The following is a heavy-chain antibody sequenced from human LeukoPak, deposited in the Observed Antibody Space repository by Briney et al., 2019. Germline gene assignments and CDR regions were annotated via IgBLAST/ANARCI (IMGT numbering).Heavy chain of an antibody. J-gene: IGHJ4*02. CDR2: ISAYNGNT. V-gene: IGHV1-18*01. Sequence: ASVKVSCKASGYTFTSYGISWVRQAPGQELEWMGWISAYNGNTNYAQKLQGRVTMTTDTSTSTAYMELRSLRSDDTAVYYCARGYSGYDWTPPGYWGQGTLVTVSS. CDR1: GYTFTSYG. D-gene: IGHD5-12*01. CDR3: ARGYSGYDWTPPGY.